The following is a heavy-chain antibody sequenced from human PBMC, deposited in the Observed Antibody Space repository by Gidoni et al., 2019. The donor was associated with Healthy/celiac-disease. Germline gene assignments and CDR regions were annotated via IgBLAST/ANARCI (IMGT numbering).Heavy chain of an antibody. CDR1: GFTFSSYA. J-gene: IGHJ4*02. CDR2: ISGSGGST. V-gene: IGHV3-23*04. D-gene: IGHD6-13*01. Sequence: EVQLVESGGGLVQPGGSLRLSCAASGFTFSSYAMSWVRQAPGKGLEWVSAISGSGGSTYYADSVKGRFTISRDNSKNTLYLQMNSLRAEDTAVYYCAKVGAAGRPDKGGYFDYWGQGTLVTVSS. CDR3: AKVGAAGRPDKGGYFDY.